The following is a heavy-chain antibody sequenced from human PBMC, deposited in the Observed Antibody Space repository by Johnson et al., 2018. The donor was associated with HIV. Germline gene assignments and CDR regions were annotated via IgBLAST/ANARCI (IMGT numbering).Heavy chain of an antibody. V-gene: IGHV3-66*01. CDR3: ARANSYGDYRAKAFDI. CDR1: GFSVSNNY. J-gene: IGHJ3*02. D-gene: IGHD4-17*01. Sequence: VQLVESGGGLLQPGGSLRLSCGASGFSVSNNYMNWVRQAPGKGLEWVSVIYSGGSTYYADSVRGRFTISRDNAKNSLYLQMNSLRAEYTALYYCARANSYGDYRAKAFDIWGQGTMVTVSS. CDR2: IYSGGST.